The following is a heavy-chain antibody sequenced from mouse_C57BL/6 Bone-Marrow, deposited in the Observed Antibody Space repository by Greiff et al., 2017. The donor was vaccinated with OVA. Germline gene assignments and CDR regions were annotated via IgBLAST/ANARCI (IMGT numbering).Heavy chain of an antibody. Sequence: QVQLQQSGAELVRPGASVTLSCKASGYTFTDYEMHWVKQTPVHGLEWIGAIDPETGGTAYNQKFKGKAILTADKSSSTAYMELRSLTSEDSAVYYCTNLTGNYFDDWGQGTTLTVSS. CDR3: TNLTGNYFDD. J-gene: IGHJ2*01. D-gene: IGHD4-1*01. CDR1: GYTFTDYE. CDR2: IDPETGGT. V-gene: IGHV1-15*01.